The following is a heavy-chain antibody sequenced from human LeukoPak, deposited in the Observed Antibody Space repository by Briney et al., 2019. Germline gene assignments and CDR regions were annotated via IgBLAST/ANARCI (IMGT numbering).Heavy chain of an antibody. J-gene: IGHJ4*02. D-gene: IGHD5-12*01. CDR1: GFTFSSYG. CDR2: IKGDGSQK. V-gene: IGHV3-7*03. CDR3: ARNRGWLQFDY. Sequence: GGSLRLSCAASGFTFSSYGMHWVRQAPGKGLEWVAHIKGDGSQKCYVDSVKGRFTISRDSAKTSLYLQMDSLRAEDTAVYYCARNRGWLQFDYWGQGTLVTVSS.